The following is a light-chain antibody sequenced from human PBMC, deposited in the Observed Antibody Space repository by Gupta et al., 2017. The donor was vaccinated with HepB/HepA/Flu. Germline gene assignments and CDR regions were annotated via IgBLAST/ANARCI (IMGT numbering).Light chain of an antibody. Sequence: DIQMTQSPSSLSASVGDRVTITCRASQNIDNFLNWYQQKPGKAPNLLIHAASSLHSGVPSRFRGSASGTDFTLTMMSLQPEHTATLFCLWSSAYGRTF. CDR1: QNIDNF. V-gene: IGKV1-39*02. CDR3: LWSSAYGRT. CDR2: AAS. J-gene: IGKJ5*01.